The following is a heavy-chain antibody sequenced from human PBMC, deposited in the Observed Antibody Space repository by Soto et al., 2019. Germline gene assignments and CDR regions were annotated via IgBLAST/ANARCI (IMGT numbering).Heavy chain of an antibody. J-gene: IGHJ6*02. CDR1: GFTFSSYG. CDR3: AREAYEIVAIWGMDV. V-gene: IGHV3-33*01. Sequence: GGSLRLSCAASGFTFSSYGMHWVRQAPGKGLEWVAVIWYDGSNKYYADSVKGRFTISRDNSKNTLYLQMNSLRAEDTAVYYCAREAYEIVAIWGMDVWGQGTTVTVSS. D-gene: IGHD3-9*01. CDR2: IWYDGSNK.